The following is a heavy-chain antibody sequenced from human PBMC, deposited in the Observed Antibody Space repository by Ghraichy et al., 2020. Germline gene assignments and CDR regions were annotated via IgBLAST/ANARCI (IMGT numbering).Heavy chain of an antibody. D-gene: IGHD2-15*01. CDR3: AKTSKNGPTPEY. Sequence: GGSLRLSCSASGFSFSPSAMHWFRQAPGKGLEYVSAISTNGGSTYYADSVKGRFIISRDNSRNTLYLQMSSLRSEDTATYYCAKTSKNGPTPEYWGQGTLVTVSS. V-gene: IGHV3-64D*06. J-gene: IGHJ4*02. CDR1: GFSFSPSA. CDR2: ISTNGGST.